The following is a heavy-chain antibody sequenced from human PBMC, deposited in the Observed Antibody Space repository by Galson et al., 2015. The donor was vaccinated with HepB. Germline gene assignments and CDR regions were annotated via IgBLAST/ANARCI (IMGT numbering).Heavy chain of an antibody. Sequence: SVKVSCKASGGTFISYAMSWVRQAPGQGLEWMGGIIPISGTANYAQNFQGRVSITADESTSTAYMELSSLRSEDTAVYYCARHPRYYYDSRGYYYGMDVWGQGTTVTVSS. CDR1: GGTFISYA. V-gene: IGHV1-69*13. CDR3: ARHPRYYYDSRGYYYGMDV. CDR2: IIPISGTA. J-gene: IGHJ6*02. D-gene: IGHD3-22*01.